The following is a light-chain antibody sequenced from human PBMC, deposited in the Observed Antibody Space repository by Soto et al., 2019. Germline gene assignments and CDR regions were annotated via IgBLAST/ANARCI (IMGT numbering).Light chain of an antibody. CDR1: QSISSY. V-gene: IGKV1-39*01. J-gene: IGKJ5*01. CDR3: QQSYSTTIT. Sequence: PSSLSASVGDRVTITCRASQSISSYLNWYQQKPGKAPKLLIYAASSLQSGVPSRFSGSGSGTDFTLTISSLQPEDFATYYCQQSYSTTITFGQGTRLEIK. CDR2: AAS.